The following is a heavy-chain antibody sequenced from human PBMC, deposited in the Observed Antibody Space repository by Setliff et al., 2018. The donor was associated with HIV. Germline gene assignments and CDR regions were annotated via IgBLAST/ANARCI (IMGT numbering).Heavy chain of an antibody. CDR1: GASISSSGDHF. V-gene: IGHV4-61*02. J-gene: IGHJ4*02. CDR2: IRTSGTT. CDR3: ARGLNYYGSGSYLPLGY. D-gene: IGHD3-10*01. Sequence: SETLSLTCTVSGASISSSGDHFWSWVRQPAGKGLEWIGRIRTSGTTDYNPSLKSRVTISIDTSKNQISLKLSSVTAADTAVYYCARGLNYYGSGSYLPLGYWGQGTLVTVSS.